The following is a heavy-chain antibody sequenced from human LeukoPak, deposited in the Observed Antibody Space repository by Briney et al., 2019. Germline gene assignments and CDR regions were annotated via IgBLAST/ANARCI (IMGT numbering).Heavy chain of an antibody. V-gene: IGHV1-2*02. J-gene: IGHJ4*02. CDR1: GYTFTNYY. D-gene: IGHD6-19*01. CDR2: INPNSGGT. CDR3: ASTYSSGWYFDY. Sequence: ASVTVSFKASGYTFTNYYMHWVRQAPGQGLEWMGWINPNSGGTNYAQKFQGRVTMTRDTSISTAYMELSRLRSDDTAVYYCASTYSSGWYFDYWGQGTLVTVSS.